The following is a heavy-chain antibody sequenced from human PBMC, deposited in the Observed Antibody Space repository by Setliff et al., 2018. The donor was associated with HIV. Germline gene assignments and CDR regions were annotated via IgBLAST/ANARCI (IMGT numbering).Heavy chain of an antibody. D-gene: IGHD5-12*01. CDR3: ARQVSIPGVAITPVDY. J-gene: IGHJ4*02. CDR1: GDSIRGYY. V-gene: IGHV4-59*08. Sequence: PSETLSLTCTVSGDSIRGYYWSWIRQPPGKGLEWMVYVFYTGFASYNPSLKSRLTISVDSSKSQFSLRLTSVTAADTAIYYCARQVSIPGVAITPVDYWGQGALVTVSS. CDR2: VFYTGFA.